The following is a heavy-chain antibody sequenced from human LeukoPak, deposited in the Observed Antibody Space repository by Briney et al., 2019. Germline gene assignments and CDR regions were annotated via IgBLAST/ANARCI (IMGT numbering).Heavy chain of an antibody. Sequence: SETLSLTCTVSRGPISSYFWSWIRQPPGKELEWIGYIYYNGSTNYNPSLKSRVTISVDTSKKQFSLQLNSVTAADTAVYFCARGYSGTYGRFDYWGPGILVTVSS. CDR1: RGPISSYF. CDR3: ARGYSGTYGRFDY. D-gene: IGHD1-26*01. CDR2: IYYNGST. V-gene: IGHV4-59*01. J-gene: IGHJ4*02.